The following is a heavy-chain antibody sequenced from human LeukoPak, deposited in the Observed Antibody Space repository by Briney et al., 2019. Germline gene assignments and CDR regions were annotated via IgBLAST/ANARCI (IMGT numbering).Heavy chain of an antibody. CDR3: ARDKGYGYYYFYMDV. CDR1: GGTFSSYA. V-gene: IGHV1-69*05. CDR2: IIPIFGTA. J-gene: IGHJ6*03. Sequence: GASVKVSCKASGGTFSSYAISWVRQAPGQGLEWMGGIIPIFGTANYAQKFQGRVTITTDESTSTANMELSSLRSGDTAVYYCARDKGYGYYYFYMDVWGKGTTVTVSS. D-gene: IGHD5-18*01.